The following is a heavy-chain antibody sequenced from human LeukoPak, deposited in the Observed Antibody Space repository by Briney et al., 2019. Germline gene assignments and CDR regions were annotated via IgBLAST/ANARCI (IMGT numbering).Heavy chain of an antibody. CDR2: ISGSGGST. CDR1: GFTFSSYA. J-gene: IGHJ1*01. V-gene: IGHV3-23*01. CDR3: ATRGIVVVPSAKRRAEYFQH. D-gene: IGHD2-2*01. Sequence: GGSLRLSCAASGFTFSSYAMSWVRQAPGEGLEWVSAISGSGGSTYYADSVKGRFTISRDNSKNTLYLQMNSLRAEDTAVYYCATRGIVVVPSAKRRAEYFQHWGQGTLVTVSS.